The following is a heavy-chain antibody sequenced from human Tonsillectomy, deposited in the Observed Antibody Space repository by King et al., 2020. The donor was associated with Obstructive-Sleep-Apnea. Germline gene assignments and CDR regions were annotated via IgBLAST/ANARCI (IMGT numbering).Heavy chain of an antibody. CDR3: ARAPPGANWTTTNWYFDL. CDR2: MNPKSANT. Sequence: QLVQSGAEVKKPGASVKVSCKASGYTFISYDINWVRQATGQGLEWMGWMNPKSANTGYAQKFQGRVTMTRNNSITTAYMELSSLRSEDTAVYYCARAPPGANWTTTNWYFDLWGRGTLVTVSS. CDR1: GYTFISYD. V-gene: IGHV1-8*01. J-gene: IGHJ2*01. D-gene: IGHD1-20*01.